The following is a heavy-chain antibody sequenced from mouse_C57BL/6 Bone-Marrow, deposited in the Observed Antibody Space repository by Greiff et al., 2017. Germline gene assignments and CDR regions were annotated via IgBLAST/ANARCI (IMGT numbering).Heavy chain of an antibody. CDR3: ARERGITTGWYFDV. CDR2: ISDGGSYT. J-gene: IGHJ1*03. V-gene: IGHV5-4*01. D-gene: IGHD1-1*01. Sequence: EVQLVESGGGLVKPGGSLKLSCAASGFTFSSYAMSWVRQTPEKRLEWVATISDGGSYTYYPDNVKGRFTISRDNAKNNLYLQMSHLKSEDTAMYYCARERGITTGWYFDVWGTGTTVTVSS. CDR1: GFTFSSYA.